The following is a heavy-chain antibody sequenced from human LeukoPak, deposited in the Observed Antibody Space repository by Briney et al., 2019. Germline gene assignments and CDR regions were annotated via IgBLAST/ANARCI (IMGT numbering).Heavy chain of an antibody. CDR1: GYTFTAYY. Sequence: ASVKVSCKASGYTFTAYYMHWVRHAPGQGLEWMGWIDPNSGATDSAQKFQGRVTVTRDTSINTVYMELSRLTSDDTAVYYCARGRASLTAWFVPWGQGTLVTVSS. J-gene: IGHJ5*02. V-gene: IGHV1-2*02. CDR2: IDPNSGAT. D-gene: IGHD1-20*01. CDR3: ARGRASLTAWFVP.